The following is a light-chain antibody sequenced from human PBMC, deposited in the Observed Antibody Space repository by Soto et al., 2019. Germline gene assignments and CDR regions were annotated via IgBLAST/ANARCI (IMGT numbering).Light chain of an antibody. CDR2: EVT. Sequence: QSVLTQPASVSGSPGQSITISCTGTSSDVGGYNYVSWYQQHPDKAPKLMIYEVTNRPSGVSFRFSGSKSGNTASLTISGIQPEDEADYYCSSYTSTSTLYVFGTGTKVTVL. J-gene: IGLJ1*01. CDR3: SSYTSTSTLYV. V-gene: IGLV2-14*01. CDR1: SSDVGGYNY.